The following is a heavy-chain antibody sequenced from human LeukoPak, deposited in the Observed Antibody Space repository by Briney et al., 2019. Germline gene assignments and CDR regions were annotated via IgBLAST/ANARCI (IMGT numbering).Heavy chain of an antibody. V-gene: IGHV3-72*01. J-gene: IGHJ4*02. Sequence: GGSLRLSCAASGFTFSDYYMDWVRQAPGKGLEWVGRTKDKANSYITGYAASVKGRFTISRDDSEKSVYLQMNSLKIEDTAVYYCARESSGSYYYWGQGTLVTVSS. D-gene: IGHD1-26*01. CDR3: ARESSGSYYY. CDR2: TKDKANSYIT. CDR1: GFTFSDYY.